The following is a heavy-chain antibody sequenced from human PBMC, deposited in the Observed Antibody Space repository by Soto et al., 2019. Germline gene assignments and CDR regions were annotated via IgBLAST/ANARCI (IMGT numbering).Heavy chain of an antibody. CDR1: GGTFGSQG. CDR3: ARGAMANFDY. V-gene: IGHV1-69*13. D-gene: IGHD5-18*01. CDR2: FIAMLGTP. J-gene: IGHJ4*02. Sequence: SVKVSCKASGGTFGSQGIAWVRQAPGQGLEWMGGFIAMLGTPTYAKKVQGRATISADESLTSSYLELRSLRSEGTGVYFCARGAMANFDYWGQGTVVTVSS.